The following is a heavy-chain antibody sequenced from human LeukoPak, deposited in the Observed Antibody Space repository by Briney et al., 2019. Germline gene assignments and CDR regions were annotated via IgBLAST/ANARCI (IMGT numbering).Heavy chain of an antibody. CDR1: GFTFSTYS. D-gene: IGHD3-22*01. J-gene: IGHJ4*02. Sequence: GGSLRLSCAASGFTFSTYSMNWVRQAPGKGLEWVSSISSDSSFIYYADSVKGRFTIYRHNAKNSLFLQMNSLRAEDTAVYYWARESSGYFYWGQGTLVTVSS. V-gene: IGHV3-21*01. CDR2: ISSDSSFI. CDR3: ARESSGYFY.